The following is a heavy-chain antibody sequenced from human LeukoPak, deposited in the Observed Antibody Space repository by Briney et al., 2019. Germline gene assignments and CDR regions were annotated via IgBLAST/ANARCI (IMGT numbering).Heavy chain of an antibody. D-gene: IGHD4-23*01. Sequence: PSETLSLTCNVSVGSITTYHWSWIRQSPGKGLEWTGYIYHSGSTSYNPSLKSRVTISMDTSKNQFSLKLTSVSAADTAVYYCARHTYIRPVAPFDYWGQGALVTVSS. CDR2: IYHSGST. CDR1: VGSITTYH. J-gene: IGHJ4*02. CDR3: ARHTYIRPVAPFDY. V-gene: IGHV4-59*08.